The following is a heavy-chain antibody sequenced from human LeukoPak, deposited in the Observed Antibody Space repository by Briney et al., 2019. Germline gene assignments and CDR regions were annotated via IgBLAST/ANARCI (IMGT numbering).Heavy chain of an antibody. CDR3: AKGWGQTYCGGDCLFFDY. CDR1: GFTFSSYG. V-gene: IGHV3-23*01. D-gene: IGHD2-21*02. J-gene: IGHJ4*02. Sequence: GGTLRLSCAASGFTFSSYGMSWVRQAPGKGLEWVSAISGSGGSTYYADSVKGRFTISRDNSKNTLYLQMNSLRAEDTAVYYCAKGWGQTYCGGDCLFFDYWGQGTLVTVSS. CDR2: ISGSGGST.